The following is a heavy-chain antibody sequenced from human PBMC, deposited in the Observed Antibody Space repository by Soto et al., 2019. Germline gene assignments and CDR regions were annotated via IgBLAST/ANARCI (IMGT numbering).Heavy chain of an antibody. Sequence: SQTLSLTCAISGDSVSSNSAAWNWIRQSPSRGLEWLGKTYYRSKWYNDYAVSVKSRITTNPDTSKNQFSLQLNSVTPEDTAVYYCARDRVAAAGTYYYDSSGSSYYYGMDVWGQGTTVTVSS. D-gene: IGHD3-22*01. CDR2: TYYRSKWYN. CDR1: GDSVSSNSAA. J-gene: IGHJ6*02. V-gene: IGHV6-1*01. CDR3: ARDRVAAAGTYYYDSSGSSYYYGMDV.